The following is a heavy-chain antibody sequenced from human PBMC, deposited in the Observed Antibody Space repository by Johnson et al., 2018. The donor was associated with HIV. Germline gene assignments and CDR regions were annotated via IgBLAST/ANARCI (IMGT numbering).Heavy chain of an antibody. CDR1: GFTFSTYG. J-gene: IGHJ3*02. CDR3: ARENRVDAFDI. D-gene: IGHD2/OR15-2a*01. CDR2: IKQDGSET. Sequence: VQLVESGGGVVQPGGSLRLSCAASGFTFSTYGMHWVRQAPGKGPEWVANIKQDGSETYSVDSVKDRFTISRDNAKNSLCLQMNSLRAEDTAVYYCARENRVDAFDIWGQGTMVTVSS. V-gene: IGHV3-7*03.